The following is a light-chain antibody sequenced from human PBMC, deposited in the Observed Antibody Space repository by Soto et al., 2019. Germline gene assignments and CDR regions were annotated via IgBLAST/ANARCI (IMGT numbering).Light chain of an antibody. CDR1: QSVSSF. Sequence: EIVLSQSPATLSLSPGERATLSCRASQSVSSFLAWYQQKPGQAPRLLIYDASNRATGIPARFSGSGSGTDFTLTISSLEPEDFAVYYCQHRSNWPLTFGGGTKVEIK. CDR3: QHRSNWPLT. V-gene: IGKV3-11*01. CDR2: DAS. J-gene: IGKJ4*01.